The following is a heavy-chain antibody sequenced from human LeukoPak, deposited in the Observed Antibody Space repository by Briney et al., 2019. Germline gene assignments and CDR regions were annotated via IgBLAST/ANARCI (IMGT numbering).Heavy chain of an antibody. CDR1: GGTFSSYA. Sequence: ASVKVSCKASGGTFSSYAISWVRQATGQGLEWMGWMKSNNGHTGYAQKFQGRVTMTRDTSISTAYMELSSLTFEDTAVYYCARGPPNWGMVGYWGQGTLVTVSS. CDR3: ARGPPNWGMVGY. D-gene: IGHD7-27*01. CDR2: MKSNNGHT. J-gene: IGHJ4*02. V-gene: IGHV1-8*02.